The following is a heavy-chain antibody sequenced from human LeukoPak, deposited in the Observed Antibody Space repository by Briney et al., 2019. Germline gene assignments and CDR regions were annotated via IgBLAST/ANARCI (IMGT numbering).Heavy chain of an antibody. CDR3: AREGYIYGYGSWYYYYYMDV. CDR2: ISGSGGST. D-gene: IGHD5-18*01. CDR1: GFTFSSYA. J-gene: IGHJ6*03. V-gene: IGHV3-23*01. Sequence: PGGSLRLSCAASGFTFSSYAMSWARQAPGKGLEWVSAISGSGGSTYYADSVKGRFTISRDNSKNTLYLQMNSLRAEDTAVYYCAREGYIYGYGSWYYYYYMDVWGKGTTVTVSS.